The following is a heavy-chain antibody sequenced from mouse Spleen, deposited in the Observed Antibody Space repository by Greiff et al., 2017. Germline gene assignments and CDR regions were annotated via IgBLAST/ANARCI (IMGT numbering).Heavy chain of an antibody. J-gene: IGHJ3*01. Sequence: VHVKQSGAELVRPGALVKLSCKASGFNIKDYYMHWVKQRPEQGLEWIGWIDPENGNTIYDPKFQGKASITADTSSNTAYLQLSSLTSEDTAVYYCARPGGSRRGFAYWGQGTLVTVSA. D-gene: IGHD1-1*01. V-gene: IGHV14-1*02. CDR2: IDPENGNT. CDR3: ARPGGSRRGFAY. CDR1: GFNIKDYY.